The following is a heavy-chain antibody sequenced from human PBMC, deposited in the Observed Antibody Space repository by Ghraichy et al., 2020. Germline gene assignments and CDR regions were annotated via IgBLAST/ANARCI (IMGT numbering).Heavy chain of an antibody. Sequence: GGSLRLSCATSGFTFNNFVVSWVRQAPGKGLEWVSTISGSGDSTYYTDSVKGRFTISRDNSRDTLYLQMNSLRAEDTALYYCAKGGSGNFRYFDWLFLPFDYWGQGTLVTVSS. CDR3: AKGGSGNFRYFDWLFLPFDY. J-gene: IGHJ4*02. CDR1: GFTFNNFV. CDR2: ISGSGDST. D-gene: IGHD3-9*01. V-gene: IGHV3-23*01.